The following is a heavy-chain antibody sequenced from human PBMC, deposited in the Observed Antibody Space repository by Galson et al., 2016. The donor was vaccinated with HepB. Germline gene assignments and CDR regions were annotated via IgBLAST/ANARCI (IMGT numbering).Heavy chain of an antibody. J-gene: IGHJ4*02. D-gene: IGHD2-15*01. CDR1: GYSFTTYW. CDR2: IYPGDSDT. CDR3: ARHYCSGGNCYMFDS. V-gene: IGHV5-51*01. Sequence: QSGAEVKKPGESLKISCEGSGYSFTTYWLGWVRQMPGKGLEYMGIIYPGDSDTTYSPSFQGQVTISADKSISTAYLQWSSLKASDTAMYYCARHYCSGGNCYMFDSWGQGTLVTVSS.